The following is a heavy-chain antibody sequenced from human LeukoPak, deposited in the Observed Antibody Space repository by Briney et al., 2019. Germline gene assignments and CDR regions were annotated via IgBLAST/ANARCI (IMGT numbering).Heavy chain of an antibody. J-gene: IGHJ5*02. Sequence: PSETLSLTCAVYGGSFSGYYWNWIRQPPGKGLEWIGEINHSGSTNYNPSLKSRVTISLDTSKNQFSLKLSSVTAADTAIYYCARVAAIATAIVWFDPWGQGTLVTVSS. CDR2: INHSGST. V-gene: IGHV4-34*01. D-gene: IGHD5-18*01. CDR3: ARVAAIATAIVWFDP. CDR1: GGSFSGYY.